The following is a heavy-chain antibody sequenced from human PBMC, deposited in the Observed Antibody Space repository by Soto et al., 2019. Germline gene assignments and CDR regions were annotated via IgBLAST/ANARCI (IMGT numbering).Heavy chain of an antibody. Sequence: QLQLQESGPGLVKPSETLSLTCTVSGGSISSSSYYWGWIRQPPGKGLEWIGSIYYSGSTYYNPSLRSRPPISEDTSKNQFSLKLSSVTAADTAVYYCARLLVVVVIDSDGMDVWGQGTTVTVSS. CDR3: ARLLVVVVIDSDGMDV. CDR2: IYYSGST. V-gene: IGHV4-39*01. D-gene: IGHD2-15*01. CDR1: GGSISSSSYY. J-gene: IGHJ6*02.